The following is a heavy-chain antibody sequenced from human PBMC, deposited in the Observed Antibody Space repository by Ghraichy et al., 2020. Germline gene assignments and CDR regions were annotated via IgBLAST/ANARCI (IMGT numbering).Heavy chain of an antibody. V-gene: IGHV1-8*03. D-gene: IGHD3-10*01. CDR3: ARSSVLVRGAKGRYFHL. CDR1: GYSFTSYD. J-gene: IGHJ2*01. CDR2: MNPNSGNT. Sequence: ASVKVSRRASGYSFTSYDINWVRQTTGQGLEWMAWMNPNSGNTGYAQKFQDRVTITRDTSIDTAYMELNSLRSEDTAVYYCARSSVLVRGAKGRYFHLWGRGTLVTVSS.